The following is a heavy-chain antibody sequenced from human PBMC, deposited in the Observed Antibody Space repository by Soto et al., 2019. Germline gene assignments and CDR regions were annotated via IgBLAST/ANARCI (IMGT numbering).Heavy chain of an antibody. D-gene: IGHD1-26*01. CDR2: IKSKTDGGTT. J-gene: IGHJ3*02. CDR1: GFTFSNAW. V-gene: IGHV3-15*01. Sequence: PGGSLRLPCAASGFTFSNAWMSWVRQAPGKGLEWVGRIKSKTDGGTTDYAAPVKGRFTISRDDSKNTLYLQTNSLKTEDTAVYYCTTDQWEPHAFDIWGQGTMVTVSS. CDR3: TTDQWEPHAFDI.